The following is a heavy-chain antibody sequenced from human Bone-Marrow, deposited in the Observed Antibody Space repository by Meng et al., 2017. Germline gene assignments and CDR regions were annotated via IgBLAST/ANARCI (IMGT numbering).Heavy chain of an antibody. Sequence: GGSLRLSCAASGFTFSSYWMHWVRQAPGKGLVWVSRINSDGSSTSYADSVKGRFTISRDNAKNTLYLQMNSLRAEDTDVYYCARVESTYDSGSYLFLHINGMDVWGQGTTVTVSS. CDR1: GFTFSSYW. D-gene: IGHD1-26*01. J-gene: IGHJ6*02. CDR2: INSDGSST. V-gene: IGHV3-74*01. CDR3: ARVESTYDSGSYLFLHINGMDV.